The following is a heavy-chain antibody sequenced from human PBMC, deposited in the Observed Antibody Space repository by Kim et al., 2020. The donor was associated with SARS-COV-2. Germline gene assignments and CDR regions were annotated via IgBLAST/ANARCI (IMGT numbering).Heavy chain of an antibody. CDR3: ARDPGLMVYAIEDAFDI. J-gene: IGHJ3*02. CDR2: ISAYNGNT. V-gene: IGHV1-18*01. Sequence: ASVKVSCKASGYTFTSYGISWVRQAPGQGLEWMGWISAYNGNTNYAQKLQGRVTMTTDTSTSTAYMELRSLRSDDTAVYYCARDPGLMVYAIEDAFDIWGQGTMVTVSS. CDR1: GYTFTSYG. D-gene: IGHD2-8*01.